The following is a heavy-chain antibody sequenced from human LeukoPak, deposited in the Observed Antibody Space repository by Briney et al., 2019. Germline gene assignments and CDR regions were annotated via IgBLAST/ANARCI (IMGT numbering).Heavy chain of an antibody. V-gene: IGHV3-7*01. CDR2: IKQDGSEK. J-gene: IGHJ4*02. CDR3: ARLDEDYFDY. Sequence: GGSLRLSCAAYGFTFSSYWMSWVRQAPGKGLEWVANIKQDGSEKYYVDSVKGRFTISRDNAKNSLYLQMNSLRAEDTAVYYCARLDEDYFDYWGQGTLVTVSS. D-gene: IGHD3-9*01. CDR1: GFTFSSYW.